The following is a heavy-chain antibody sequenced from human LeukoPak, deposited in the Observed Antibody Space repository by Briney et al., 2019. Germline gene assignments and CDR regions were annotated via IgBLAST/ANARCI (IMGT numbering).Heavy chain of an antibody. J-gene: IGHJ6*02. CDR1: GGSISSYY. D-gene: IGHD6-13*01. CDR2: IYYSGST. CDR3: ARLRDSSSLLMNV. V-gene: IGHV4-59*08. Sequence: SETLSLTCTVSGGSISSYYWSWIRQPPGKGLEWIGYIYYSGSTNYNPSLKSRVTISVDTSKNQFSLKLSSVTAADTAVYYCARLRDSSSLLMNVWGQGTTVTVSS.